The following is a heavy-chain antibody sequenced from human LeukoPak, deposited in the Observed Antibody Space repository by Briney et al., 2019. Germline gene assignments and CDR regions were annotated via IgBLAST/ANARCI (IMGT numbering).Heavy chain of an antibody. Sequence: PSETLSLTCAVSGASITNNKYFWGWVRQPPGKGLEHVGSTDYTGSTYYNPSLKSRVTISVVTSKNQFSLKLSSVTAADTAVYYCARVGRDGYNSRFDYWGQGTLVTVSS. D-gene: IGHD5-24*01. CDR1: GASITNNKYF. CDR2: TDYTGST. V-gene: IGHV4-39*07. CDR3: ARVGRDGYNSRFDY. J-gene: IGHJ4*02.